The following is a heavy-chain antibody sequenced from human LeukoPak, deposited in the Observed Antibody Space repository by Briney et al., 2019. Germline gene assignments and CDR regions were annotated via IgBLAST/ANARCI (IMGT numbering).Heavy chain of an antibody. CDR1: GFTFTSSA. J-gene: IGHJ4*02. Sequence: ASVKVSCKASGFTFTSSAVQWVRQARGQRLEWIGWIVVGGGNTSYAQKFQERVTITRDMSTSTAYMELSSLRSEDTAVYYCAADYGSGSYVDFDYWGQGTLVTVSS. V-gene: IGHV1-58*01. CDR2: IVVGGGNT. CDR3: AADYGSGSYVDFDY. D-gene: IGHD3-10*01.